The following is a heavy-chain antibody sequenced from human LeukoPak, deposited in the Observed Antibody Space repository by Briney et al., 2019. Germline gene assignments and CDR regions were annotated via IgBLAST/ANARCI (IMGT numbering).Heavy chain of an antibody. CDR3: ASLYSSGWYYFDY. CDR1: GDSISRSRHF. V-gene: IGHV4-39*01. Sequence: PSETLSLTCNVSGDSISRSRHFWAWIRQPPGKGLEWIGSIYYSGSTYYNPSLKSRVTISVDTSKNQFSLKLSSVTAADTAVYYCASLYSSGWYYFDYWGQGTLVTVSS. CDR2: IYYSGST. J-gene: IGHJ4*02. D-gene: IGHD6-19*01.